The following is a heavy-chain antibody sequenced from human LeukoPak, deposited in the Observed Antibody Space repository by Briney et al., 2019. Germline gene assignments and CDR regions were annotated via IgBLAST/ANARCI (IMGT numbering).Heavy chain of an antibody. CDR3: ARGIVVVVAATSNWFDP. J-gene: IGHJ5*02. Sequence: PGGSLRLSCAASGFTFSYYNINWVRQAPGKGLEWVAVISYDGSNKYYADSVKGRFTISRDNSKNTLYLQMNSLRPEDTAIYHCARGIVVVVAATSNWFDPWGQGTLVTVSS. D-gene: IGHD2-15*01. CDR2: ISYDGSNK. CDR1: GFTFSYYN. V-gene: IGHV3-30*03.